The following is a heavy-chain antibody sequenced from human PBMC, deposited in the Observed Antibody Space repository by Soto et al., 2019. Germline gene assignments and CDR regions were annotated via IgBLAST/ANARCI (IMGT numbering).Heavy chain of an antibody. CDR1: GYTFTRYT. CDR2: INPDNGNT. Sequence: ASVKVSWKASGYTFTRYTMNWVRQAPGQRLEWMGWINPDNGNTKSSQKFQDRVIITRDTSASTAYMDLSSLRSEDTAAYYCARGIATGQLDPWGQGTRVTVSS. D-gene: IGHD2-15*01. V-gene: IGHV1-3*01. J-gene: IGHJ5*02. CDR3: ARGIATGQLDP.